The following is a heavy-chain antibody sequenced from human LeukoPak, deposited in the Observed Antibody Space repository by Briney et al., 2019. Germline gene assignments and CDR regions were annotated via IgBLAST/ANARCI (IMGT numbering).Heavy chain of an antibody. D-gene: IGHD2-8*02. Sequence: PSETLSLTCTVSGYSISSGYYWGWIRQPPGKGLEWIGSIYHSGSTYYNPSLKSRVTMSVDTSKNQFSLKLSSVTAADTAVYYCATAPKSRTAYYFDYWGQGTLVTVSS. V-gene: IGHV4-38-2*02. CDR3: ATAPKSRTAYYFDY. J-gene: IGHJ4*02. CDR2: IYHSGST. CDR1: GYSISSGYY.